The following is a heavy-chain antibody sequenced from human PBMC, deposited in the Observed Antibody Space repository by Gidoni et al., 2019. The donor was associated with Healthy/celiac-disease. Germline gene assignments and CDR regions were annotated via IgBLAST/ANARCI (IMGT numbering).Heavy chain of an antibody. CDR3: ARLAVAGPYYYGRDV. D-gene: IGHD6-19*01. V-gene: IGHV3-21*01. CDR1: GFTFIRYS. Sequence: EVQLVASGGGMVKPGGSLRLSCAASGFTFIRYSMNWVRQAPGKGLELVSSISSSRSYIYYADSVKGRFTSSRDNVKNAMYLQMNSLRAEDTAVYYGARLAVAGPYYYGRDVWGQGTTVTVAS. J-gene: IGHJ6*02. CDR2: ISSSRSYI.